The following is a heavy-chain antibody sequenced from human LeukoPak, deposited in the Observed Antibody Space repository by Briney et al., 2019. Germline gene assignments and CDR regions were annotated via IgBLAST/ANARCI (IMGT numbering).Heavy chain of an antibody. CDR2: IKQDGSDK. V-gene: IGHV3-7*01. J-gene: IGHJ4*02. CDR3: ARLTGTTGFDY. Sequence: GGSLRLSCAASGFAFSSYWMSWVRQAPGKGLEWVANIKQDGSDKYYVDSVKGRFTISRDNAKNSLYLQLNSLRADDTAVYYCARLTGTTGFDYWGQGTLVTVSS. CDR1: GFAFSSYW. D-gene: IGHD1-1*01.